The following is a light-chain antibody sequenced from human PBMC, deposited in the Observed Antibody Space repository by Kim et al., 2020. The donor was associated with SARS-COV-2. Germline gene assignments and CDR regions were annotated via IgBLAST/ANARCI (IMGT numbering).Light chain of an antibody. J-gene: IGKJ3*01. Sequence: EIVLTQSPGTLSLSPGERATLSCRASQSVNSGFLAWYQQKPGQAPRLLMYGASSRATGTPDRFGGSESGTDFTLTISTLEPEDFAVYYCQYYGPSPAFGPGTKVDIK. CDR2: GAS. V-gene: IGKV3-20*01. CDR1: QSVNSGF. CDR3: QYYGPSPA.